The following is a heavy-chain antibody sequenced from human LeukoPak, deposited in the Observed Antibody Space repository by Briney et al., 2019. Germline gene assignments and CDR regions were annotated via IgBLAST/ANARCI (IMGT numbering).Heavy chain of an antibody. V-gene: IGHV3-23*01. J-gene: IGHJ4*02. CDR2: LSAGGLST. D-gene: IGHD4-17*01. CDR3: ATYRTVTSAMGY. Sequence: GGSLRLSCAASGFTFSSYAMSWVRQAPGKGLEWVSALSAGGLSTYYADSVKGRFTISRDNSKNMLYLQMNSLRAEDTAVYYCATYRTVTSAMGYWGQGTLVTVSS. CDR1: GFTFSSYA.